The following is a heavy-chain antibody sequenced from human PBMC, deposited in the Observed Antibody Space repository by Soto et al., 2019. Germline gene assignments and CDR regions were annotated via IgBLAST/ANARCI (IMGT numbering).Heavy chain of an antibody. J-gene: IGHJ5*02. Sequence: GGSLRLSCASSWFTVSSNYMSWVRQAPGKGLEWVSVIYSGGSTYYADSVKGRFTISRDNSKNTLYLQMNSLRAEDTAVYYCLLGDEAQAWGQGTLVTVSS. CDR1: WFTVSSNY. V-gene: IGHV3-53*01. CDR3: LLGDEAQA. CDR2: IYSGGST.